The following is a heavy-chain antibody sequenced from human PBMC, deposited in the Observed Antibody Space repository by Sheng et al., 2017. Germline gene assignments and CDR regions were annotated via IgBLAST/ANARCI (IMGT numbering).Heavy chain of an antibody. D-gene: IGHD2-8*01. V-gene: IGHV3-30*18. CDR3: AKAQPPSGGYLQFFVLP. CDR2: ISYDGSNK. Sequence: QVQLVESGGGVVQPGRSLRLSCAASGFTFSSYGMHWVRQAPGKGLEWVAVISYDGSNKYYADSVKGRFTISRDNSKNTLYLQMNSLRAEDTAVYYCAKAQPPSGGYLQFFVLPWGR. J-gene: IGHJ2*01. CDR1: GFTFSSYG.